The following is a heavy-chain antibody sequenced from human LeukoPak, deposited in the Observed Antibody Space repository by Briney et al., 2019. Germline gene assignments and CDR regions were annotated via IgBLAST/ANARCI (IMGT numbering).Heavy chain of an antibody. CDR2: IYYSGST. D-gene: IGHD2-15*01. CDR3: ASGGYCSGGSCS. CDR1: GGSISSSSYY. V-gene: IGHV4-39*01. Sequence: PSETLSLTCTVSGGSISSSSYYWGWVRQPPGRGLEWDGSIYYSGSTYYNPSRKSRVTISVDTSKNQFSLKLSSVTAADTAVYYCASGGYCSGGSCSWGQGTLVTVSS. J-gene: IGHJ5*02.